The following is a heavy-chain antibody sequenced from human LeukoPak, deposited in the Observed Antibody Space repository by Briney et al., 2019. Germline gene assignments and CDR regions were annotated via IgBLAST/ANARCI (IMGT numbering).Heavy chain of an antibody. CDR2: IIPIFGTA. CDR1: GGTFSSYA. D-gene: IGHD6-13*01. CDR3: ARERPPGDSSNWFLEGYFDI. V-gene: IGHV1-69*05. J-gene: IGHJ4*02. Sequence: ASVKVSCKASGGTFSSYAITWVRHAPGQGLEWMGRIIPIFGTANYAQKFQGRVTITTDESTSTAYMELSPLRSDDTAVYYCARERPPGDSSNWFLEGYFDIWGQGTLVTVS.